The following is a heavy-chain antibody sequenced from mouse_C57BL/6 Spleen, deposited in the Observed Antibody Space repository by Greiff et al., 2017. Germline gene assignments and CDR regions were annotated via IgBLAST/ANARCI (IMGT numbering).Heavy chain of an antibody. V-gene: IGHV1-50*01. CDR3: ARWGDY. J-gene: IGHJ2*01. CDR2: IDPSDSYT. CDR1: GYTFTSYW. Sequence: QVQLQQPGAELVKPGASVKLSCKASGYTFTSYWMQWVKQRPGQGLEWIGEIDPSDSYTNYNQKFKGKATLTVDTSSSTAYMQLSSLTSGDSAVYYCARWGDYWGQGTTLTVSS.